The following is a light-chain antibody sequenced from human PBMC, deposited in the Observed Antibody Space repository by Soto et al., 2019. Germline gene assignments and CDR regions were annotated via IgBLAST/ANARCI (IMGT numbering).Light chain of an antibody. CDR2: EAS. Sequence: IVMTQSPATLSVSPWERATLSCRASQTVSSYLLWYQQKPGQAPSLLIYEASTRAPGTPDRFSGSGSGTDFTLTVSRLEPEDFAVYYCQQYGRSVGFGQGTKVDIK. V-gene: IGKV3-20*01. CDR3: QQYGRSVG. CDR1: QTVSSY. J-gene: IGKJ1*01.